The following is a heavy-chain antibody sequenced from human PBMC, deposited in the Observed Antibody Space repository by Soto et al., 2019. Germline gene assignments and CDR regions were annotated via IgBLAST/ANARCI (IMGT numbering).Heavy chain of an antibody. V-gene: IGHV3-30*18. CDR2: TSYDGNNK. CDR1: GFTFGNYG. D-gene: IGHD1-26*01. CDR3: AKGGGSARDFDY. Sequence: GGSLRLSCTGSGFTFGNYGMHWVRQAPGKGLEWVASTSYDGNNKYYADSLKGRFTISRDNSKKMVYLQMTRLGPEDTAVYYCAKGGGSARDFDYWGQGALVTVSP. J-gene: IGHJ4*02.